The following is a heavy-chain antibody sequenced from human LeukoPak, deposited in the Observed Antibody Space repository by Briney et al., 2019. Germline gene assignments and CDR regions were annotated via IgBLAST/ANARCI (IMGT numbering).Heavy chain of an antibody. D-gene: IGHD3-3*01. J-gene: IGHJ4*02. Sequence: SETLSLTCTVSGGSISSGSYYWSWIRQPAGKGLEWIGCIYTSGSTNYNPSLKSRVTISVDTSKNQFSLKLSSVTAADTAVYYCARAKWSGNHIDYWGQGTLVTVSS. V-gene: IGHV4-61*02. CDR2: IYTSGST. CDR3: ARAKWSGNHIDY. CDR1: GGSISSGSYY.